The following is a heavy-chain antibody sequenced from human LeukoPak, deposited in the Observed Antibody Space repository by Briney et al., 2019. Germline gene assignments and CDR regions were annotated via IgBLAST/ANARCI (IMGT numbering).Heavy chain of an antibody. CDR3: ARVGYSSSSAFDY. D-gene: IGHD6-6*01. CDR2: ISSSSSYI. CDR1: GFTFSSYS. J-gene: IGHJ4*02. Sequence: GGSLRLSCAASGFTFSSYSMNWVRQAPGKGLEWVSSISSSSSYIYYADSVKGRFTISRDNAKNSLYLQMNSLRAEDTAVYYCARVGYSSSSAFDYWGQGTLVTVSS. V-gene: IGHV3-21*01.